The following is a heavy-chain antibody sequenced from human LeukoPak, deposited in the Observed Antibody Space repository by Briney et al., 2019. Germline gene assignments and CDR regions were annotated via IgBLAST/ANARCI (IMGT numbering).Heavy chain of an antibody. J-gene: IGHJ4*02. CDR1: GGSISNSSYY. CDR2: IYYSGST. V-gene: IGHV4-39*01. CDR3: ARGLGNFDY. D-gene: IGHD7-27*01. Sequence: SETLSLTCTVSGGSISNSSYYWGWIRQPPGKGLEWIGSIYYSGSTYYNPSLKSRVTISVDTSKNQFSLKLSSVTAADTAVYYCARGLGNFDYWGQGTLVTVSS.